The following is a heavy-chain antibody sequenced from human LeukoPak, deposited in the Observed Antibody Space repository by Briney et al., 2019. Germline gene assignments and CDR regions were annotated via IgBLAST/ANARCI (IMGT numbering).Heavy chain of an antibody. CDR1: GFTFNSYA. J-gene: IGHJ4*02. CDR3: ARDERVLLLWFGEPLDY. V-gene: IGHV3-30*04. D-gene: IGHD3-10*01. CDR2: ISFDGNTK. Sequence: GGSLRLSCAASGFTFNSYAVHWVRQAPGKGLERVAVISFDGNTKYYADSVKGRFTISRDNFKNTVFLQMNSLRGEDAAVYYCARDERVLLLWFGEPLDYWGQGTLVTVSS.